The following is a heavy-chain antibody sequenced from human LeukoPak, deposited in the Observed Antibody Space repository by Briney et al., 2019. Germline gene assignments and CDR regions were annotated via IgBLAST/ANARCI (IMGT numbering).Heavy chain of an antibody. CDR2: INHSGST. Sequence: SETLSLTRAVYGGSFSGYYWSWIRQPPGKGLEWIGEINHSGSTNYNPSLKSRVTISVDTSKNQFSLKLSSVTAADTAVYYCARSRMVRGVTTALGPKSPHGMDVWGKGTTVTVSS. CDR3: ARSRMVRGVTTALGPKSPHGMDV. V-gene: IGHV4-34*01. J-gene: IGHJ6*04. D-gene: IGHD3-10*01. CDR1: GGSFSGYY.